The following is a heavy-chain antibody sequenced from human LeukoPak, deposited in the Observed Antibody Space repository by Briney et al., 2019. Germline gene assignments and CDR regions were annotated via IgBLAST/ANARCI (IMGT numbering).Heavy chain of an antibody. CDR3: ARGGHYDSSQQPSDY. CDR1: GYTFTGYY. D-gene: IGHD3-22*01. CDR2: INPNSGGT. V-gene: IGHV1-2*02. J-gene: IGHJ4*02. Sequence: ASVKVSCKASGYTFTGYYMHWVRQAPGQGPEWMGWINPNSGGTNYAQKFQGRVTMTRDTSISTAYVELSRLRSDDTAVYYCARGGHYDSSQQPSDYWGQGTLVTVSS.